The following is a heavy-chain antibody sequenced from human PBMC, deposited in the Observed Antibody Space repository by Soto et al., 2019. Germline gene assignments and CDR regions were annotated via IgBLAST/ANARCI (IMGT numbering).Heavy chain of an antibody. CDR2: IVVGSGNT. D-gene: IGHD2-21*01. J-gene: IGHJ4*02. Sequence: SVKVSCKASGFTFTSSAVQWVRQARGQRLEWIGWIVVGSGNTNYAQKFQERVTITRDMSTSTAYMELSSLRSEDTAVYYCAADHPAYSSTPNFDYWGQGTLVTVSS. V-gene: IGHV1-58*01. CDR1: GFTFTSSA. CDR3: AADHPAYSSTPNFDY.